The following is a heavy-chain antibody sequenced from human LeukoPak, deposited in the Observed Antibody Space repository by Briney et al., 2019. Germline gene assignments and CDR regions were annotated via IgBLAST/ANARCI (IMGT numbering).Heavy chain of an antibody. J-gene: IGHJ5*02. CDR2: INPNSGGT. V-gene: IGHV1-2*02. CDR3: ARGIAAAGHWFDP. Sequence: RWASVKVSCKASGYTFTGYYMHWVRQAPGQGLEWMGWINPNSGGTNYAQKFQGRVTMTRDTSISTAYMELSRLRSDDTAVYYCARGIAAAGHWFDPWGQGTLVTVSS. CDR1: GYTFTGYY. D-gene: IGHD6-13*01.